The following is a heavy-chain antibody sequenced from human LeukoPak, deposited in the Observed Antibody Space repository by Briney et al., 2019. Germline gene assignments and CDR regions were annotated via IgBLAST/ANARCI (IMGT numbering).Heavy chain of an antibody. V-gene: IGHV3-15*01. CDR1: GFTFTNAW. CDR2: IKSKTDGGKT. Sequence: KPGGSLRLSCAACGFTFTNAWMSWGRQAQGKGRRWVGRIKSKTDGGKTDYAAPVKGRFTISRDDSKNTLYLQLNSLKTEDTAVYYCSKLWFGEYDWGQGTLVTVSS. D-gene: IGHD3-10*01. J-gene: IGHJ4*02. CDR3: SKLWFGEYD.